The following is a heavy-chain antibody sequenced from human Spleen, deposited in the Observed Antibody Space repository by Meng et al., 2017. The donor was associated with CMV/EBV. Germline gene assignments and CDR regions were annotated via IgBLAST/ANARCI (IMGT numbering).Heavy chain of an antibody. Sequence: GESLKISCAASKFTFSKYWMSWVRQAPGKGLEWVANIKIDGGEKDYADSVKGRFTISRDNAKKTLYLQMNSLRAEDTAVYYCARGAAVTKDYWGQGTLVTVSS. CDR2: IKIDGGEK. CDR3: ARGAAVTKDY. D-gene: IGHD4-17*01. J-gene: IGHJ4*02. CDR1: KFTFSKYW. V-gene: IGHV3-7*01.